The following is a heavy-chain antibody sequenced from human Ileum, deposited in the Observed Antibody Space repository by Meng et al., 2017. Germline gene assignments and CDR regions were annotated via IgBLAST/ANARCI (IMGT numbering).Heavy chain of an antibody. CDR3: ARGVSDRYGYFDL. CDR2: IKPDGTSG. Sequence: VQVWAFGGGLVQPGGSLALYCAAPGFTFSSHWMHWVRQAPGKGLEWVSRIKPDGTSGFYADSVRGRFTISRDNTGNTLYLQLNSLRDEDTAVYYCARGVSDRYGYFDLWGRGTLVTVSS. V-gene: IGHV3-74*01. J-gene: IGHJ2*01. D-gene: IGHD1-26*01. CDR1: GFTFSSHW.